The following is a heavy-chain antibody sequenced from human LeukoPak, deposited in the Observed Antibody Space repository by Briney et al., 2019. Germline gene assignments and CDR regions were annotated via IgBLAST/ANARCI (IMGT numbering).Heavy chain of an antibody. Sequence: KSSETLSLTCTVSGGSISSSSYYWGWIRQPPGKGLEWIGSIYYSGSTYYNPSLKSRVTISVDTSKNQFSLKLSSVTAADTAVYYCARHQAGMYYYGSGSFDPWGQGTLVTVSS. J-gene: IGHJ5*02. D-gene: IGHD3-10*01. CDR1: GGSISSSSYY. CDR3: ARHQAGMYYYGSGSFDP. CDR2: IYYSGST. V-gene: IGHV4-39*01.